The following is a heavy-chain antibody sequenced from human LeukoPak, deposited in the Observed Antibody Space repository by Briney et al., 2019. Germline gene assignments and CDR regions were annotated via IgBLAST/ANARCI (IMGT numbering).Heavy chain of an antibody. J-gene: IGHJ5*02. D-gene: IGHD6-13*01. V-gene: IGHV3-23*01. CDR2: VTGDGLTT. CDR3: AKSGSSWHDWFEP. Sequence: PGASLRLSRAASGFTFSSYALSWVRQAPGKGLEWVSTVTGDGLTTFYADSVKGRFTISRDDSKNTLYLQMNSLRAEDTALYYCAKSGSSWHDWFEPWGQGTLVTVSS. CDR1: GFTFSSYA.